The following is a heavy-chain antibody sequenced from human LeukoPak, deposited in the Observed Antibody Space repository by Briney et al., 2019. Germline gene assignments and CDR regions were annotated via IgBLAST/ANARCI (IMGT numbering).Heavy chain of an antibody. CDR2: IYYSGST. CDR1: SGSISSSSYY. CDR3: ARHGDYYDSSGPLDY. Sequence: SETLSLTCTVSSGSISSSSYYWGWIRQPPGKGLEWIGSIYYSGSTYYNPSLKSRVTISVDTSKNQFSLKLSSVTAADTAVYYCARHGDYYDSSGPLDYWGQGTLVTVSS. D-gene: IGHD3-22*01. V-gene: IGHV4-39*01. J-gene: IGHJ4*02.